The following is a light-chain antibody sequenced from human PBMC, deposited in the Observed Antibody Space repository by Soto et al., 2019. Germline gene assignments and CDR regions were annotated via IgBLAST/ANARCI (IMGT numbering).Light chain of an antibody. CDR3: QQYHTSPLT. CDR1: PSVSIL. CDR2: GAT. V-gene: IGKV3-20*01. J-gene: IGKJ1*01. Sequence: EIVLTQSPATLSLSPGERATLSCRASPSVSILLAWYQQKPGQAPRLLIHGATTRATGIPARFSGSGSGTDFTLTISRLEPEDFALYYCQQYHTSPLTFGQGTKVDIK.